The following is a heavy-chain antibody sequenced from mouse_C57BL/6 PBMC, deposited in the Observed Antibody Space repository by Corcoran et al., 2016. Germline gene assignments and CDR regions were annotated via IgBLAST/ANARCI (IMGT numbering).Heavy chain of an antibody. J-gene: IGHJ1*03. Sequence: EVQLQQSGPELVKPGASVKISCKASGYTFTDYYMNWVKQSHGKSLEWIGDINPNNGGTSYNQKFKGKATLTVDKSSSTAYMELRSLTSEDSAVYYCARGDYYGSSYGRWYFDVWGTGTTVTVSS. V-gene: IGHV1-26*01. CDR1: GYTFTDYY. D-gene: IGHD1-1*01. CDR3: ARGDYYGSSYGRWYFDV. CDR2: INPNNGGT.